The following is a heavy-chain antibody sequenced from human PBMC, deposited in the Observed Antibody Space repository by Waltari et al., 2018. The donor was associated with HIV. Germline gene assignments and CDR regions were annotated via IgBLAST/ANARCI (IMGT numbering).Heavy chain of an antibody. J-gene: IGHJ4*02. D-gene: IGHD1-26*01. Sequence: QVQLLQSGPEVRKPGASVKVSCRASGYNFTGYYMHWVRQAPGQGLEWMGWINPNSGNTHFAQKFKGRVTLTRVTSIRTAYLEMRRLKFDDTAIYYCARDGVGDAAFDYWGQGTLVTVS. CDR1: GYNFTGYY. CDR3: ARDGVGDAAFDY. CDR2: INPNSGNT. V-gene: IGHV1-2*02.